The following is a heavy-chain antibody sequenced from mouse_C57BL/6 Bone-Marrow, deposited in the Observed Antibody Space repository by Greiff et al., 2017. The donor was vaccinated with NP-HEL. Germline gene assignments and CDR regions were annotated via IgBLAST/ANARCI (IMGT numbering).Heavy chain of an antibody. CDR2: ISYSGST. CDR1: GYSITSDY. V-gene: IGHV3-8*01. J-gene: IGHJ4*01. CDR3: ARGYGSIYYAMDY. Sequence: EVQLVESGPGLAKPSQTLSLPCSVTGYSITSDYWNWIRKFPGNKLEYMGYISYSGSTYYNQSLKSRISITRDTSKNQYYLQLNSVTTEDTAAYYCARGYGSIYYAMDYWGQGTSVTVSS. D-gene: IGHD1-1*01.